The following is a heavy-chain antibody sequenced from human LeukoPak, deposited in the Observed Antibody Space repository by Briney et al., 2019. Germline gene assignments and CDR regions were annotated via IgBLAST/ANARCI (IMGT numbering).Heavy chain of an antibody. Sequence: SQTLSLTCAISGDSVSSNSVAWNWVRQSPSRGLEWLGRTYYRSKWYYDYAVSVKSQMTINPDTSKNQFSLQLNSVTPEDTAVYYCARGATAHFDYWGQGTLVTLSS. D-gene: IGHD5-12*01. CDR3: ARGATAHFDY. CDR1: GDSVSSNSVA. V-gene: IGHV6-1*01. J-gene: IGHJ4*02. CDR2: TYYRSKWYY.